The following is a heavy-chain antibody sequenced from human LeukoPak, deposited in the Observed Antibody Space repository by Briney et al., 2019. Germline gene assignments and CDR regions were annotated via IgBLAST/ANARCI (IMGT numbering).Heavy chain of an antibody. CDR1: GYSITSYW. CDR2: IYPGDSDT. J-gene: IGHJ4*02. Sequence: GESLKISCKGSGYSITSYWIGWVRQMPGKGLEWMGIIYPGDSDTRYSPSFQGQVTISADKSISTAYLQWSSLKASDTAMYYCARLPYCGGDCYPRLGDYWGQGTLVTVSS. V-gene: IGHV5-51*01. CDR3: ARLPYCGGDCYPRLGDY. D-gene: IGHD2-21*02.